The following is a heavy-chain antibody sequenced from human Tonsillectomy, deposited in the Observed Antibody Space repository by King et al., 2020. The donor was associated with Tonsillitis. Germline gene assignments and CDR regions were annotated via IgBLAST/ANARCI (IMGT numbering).Heavy chain of an antibody. J-gene: IGHJ3*02. Sequence: VQLPQWGAGLLKPSETLSLTCAVYGGSFSGYYWSWIRQPPGKGLEWIGEINHSGSTNYNPSLKSRVTMSLDTSKKQFSLKVSSVTAADTSVYYCARGLTTYYYDSSGYSDAFDIWGQGTTVTVSS. CDR2: INHSGST. CDR3: ARGLTTYYYDSSGYSDAFDI. CDR1: GGSFSGYY. D-gene: IGHD3-22*01. V-gene: IGHV4-34*01.